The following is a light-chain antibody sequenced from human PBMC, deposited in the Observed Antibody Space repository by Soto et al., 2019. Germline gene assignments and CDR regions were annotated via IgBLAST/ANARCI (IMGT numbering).Light chain of an antibody. CDR2: DAS. J-gene: IGKJ1*01. CDR3: QQRTNWPWT. Sequence: EIVMTQSPATLSVSPGERATLSCRASQNVNIDLAWYQQKPGQPPRLLIYDASNRATGIPARFSGSGSGTDFTLTISSPEPEDFAVYYCQQRTNWPWTFGRGTKVDIK. V-gene: IGKV3-11*01. CDR1: QNVNID.